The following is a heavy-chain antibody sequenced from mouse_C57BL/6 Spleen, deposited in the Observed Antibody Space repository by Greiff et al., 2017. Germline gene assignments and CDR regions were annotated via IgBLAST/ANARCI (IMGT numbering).Heavy chain of an antibody. V-gene: IGHV1-15*01. J-gene: IGHJ3*01. D-gene: IGHD3-1*01. CDR3: TRSGAY. CDR1: GYTFTDYE. Sequence: VQLQQSGAELVRPGASVTLSCKASGYTFTDYEMHWVKQTPVHGLEWIGAIDPETGGTAYNQKFKGKAILTADKSSSTAYMEIRILTSEGSAVYYCTRSGAYWGQGTLVTVSA. CDR2: IDPETGGT.